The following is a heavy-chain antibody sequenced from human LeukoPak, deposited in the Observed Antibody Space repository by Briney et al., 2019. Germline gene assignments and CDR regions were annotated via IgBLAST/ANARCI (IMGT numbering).Heavy chain of an antibody. CDR1: GFTFNNYA. V-gene: IGHV3-30*09. J-gene: IGHJ4*02. CDR2: ISTDGHYK. D-gene: IGHD5-24*01. CDR3: ARRPVASIKGYFDS. Sequence: GGSLRLSCAASGFTFNNYAIYWVRQAPGKGLEWVSVISTDGHYKYYADSVEGRFAVSRDNSKNMLYLQMNSLSIDDTAVYYCARRPVASIKGYFDSWGQGTLVTVSS.